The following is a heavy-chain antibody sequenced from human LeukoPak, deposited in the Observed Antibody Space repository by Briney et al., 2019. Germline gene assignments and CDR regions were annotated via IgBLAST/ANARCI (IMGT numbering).Heavy chain of an antibody. CDR1: GHTFTSYG. CDR3: ARETLYYDILTGYLDY. J-gene: IGHJ4*02. V-gene: IGHV1-18*04. Sequence: ASVKVSCKASGHTFTSYGISWVRQAPGQGLEWMGWISAYNGNTNYAQKLQGRVTMTTDASTSTAYMELRSLRSDDTAVYYCARETLYYDILTGYLDYWGQGTLVTVSS. D-gene: IGHD3-9*01. CDR2: ISAYNGNT.